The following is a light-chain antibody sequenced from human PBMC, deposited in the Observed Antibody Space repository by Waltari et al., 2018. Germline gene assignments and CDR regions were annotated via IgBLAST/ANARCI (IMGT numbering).Light chain of an antibody. CDR2: KVS. J-gene: IGKJ5*01. CDR1: QSLVYTDGISY. Sequence: DVGLTQSPLSLPVTLGQPASISCRSSQSLVYTDGISYLNWFHQRPGQAPRRLIYKVSIRDSGAPDRFSGSGSGTEFTLMISSVEADDVGVSFCMQATHWPVTFGQGTRLE. V-gene: IGKV2-30*01. CDR3: MQATHWPVT.